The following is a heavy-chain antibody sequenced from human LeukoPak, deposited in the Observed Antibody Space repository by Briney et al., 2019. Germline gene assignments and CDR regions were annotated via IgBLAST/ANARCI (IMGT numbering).Heavy chain of an antibody. CDR1: GGSISSSSYY. J-gene: IGHJ4*02. Sequence: PSETLSLTCTVSGGSISSSSYYWGWIRQPPGKGLEWIGSIYYSGSTFYNPSVKSRLTISVDTSKNQFSLKLSSVTAADTAVYYCARQPRYCSGGTCYGPNYFDYWGQGTLVTVSS. CDR3: ARQPRYCSGGTCYGPNYFDY. V-gene: IGHV4-39*01. CDR2: IYYSGST. D-gene: IGHD2-15*01.